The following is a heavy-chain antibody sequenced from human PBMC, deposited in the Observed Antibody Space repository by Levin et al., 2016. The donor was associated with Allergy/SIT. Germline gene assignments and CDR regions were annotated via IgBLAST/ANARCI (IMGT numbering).Heavy chain of an antibody. J-gene: IGHJ6*02. V-gene: IGHV1-58*01. CDR3: AAGDKQTTVTTYRAGEV. Sequence: WVRQAPGQRLEWIGWIVVGSGNTNYAQKFQERVTITRDMSTSTAYMELSSLRSEDTAVYYCAAGDKQTTVTTYRAGEVWGQGTTVTVSS. CDR2: IVVGSGNT. D-gene: IGHD4-17*01.